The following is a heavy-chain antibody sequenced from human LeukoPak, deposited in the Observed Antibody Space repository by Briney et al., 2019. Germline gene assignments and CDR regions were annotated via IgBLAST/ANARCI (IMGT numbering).Heavy chain of an antibody. J-gene: IGHJ6*02. CDR1: RGTFSSCA. CDR3: ARDYSSSWYPDYYGMDV. Sequence: SVKVSCKASRGTFSSCAISWVRQAPGQGLEWMGRIIPILGIANYAQKFQGRVTITADKSTSTAYMELSSLRSEDTAVYYCARDYSSSWYPDYYGMDVWGQGTTVTVSS. D-gene: IGHD6-13*01. V-gene: IGHV1-69*04. CDR2: IIPILGIA.